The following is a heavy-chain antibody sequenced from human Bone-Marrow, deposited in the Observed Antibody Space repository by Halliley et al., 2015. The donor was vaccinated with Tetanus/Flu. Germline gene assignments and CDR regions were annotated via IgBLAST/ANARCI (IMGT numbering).Heavy chain of an antibody. D-gene: IGHD2-15*01. CDR2: ITADNGDT. V-gene: IGHV1-3*01. Sequence: EWMGRITADNGDTYYSQNFQGRVTITRDTSATTAYMQLSGLTSQDTAVYYCARDRGGTGDMDVWGQGTTVTVSS. CDR3: ARDRGGTGDMDV. J-gene: IGHJ6*02.